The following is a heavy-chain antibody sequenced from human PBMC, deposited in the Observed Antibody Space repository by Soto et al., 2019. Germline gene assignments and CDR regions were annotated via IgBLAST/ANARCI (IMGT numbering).Heavy chain of an antibody. CDR2: ISASGRS. CDR1: GDFISNFY. Sequence: QVQLQESGPGLVKPSETLSLTCTVSGDFISNFYWSWIRQPAGKGLQSLGRISASGRSNYNPNLQSRVAMSRDTSTNQFSLRLTSLSASDTAVYFWARGMGRDFDLGGRGTLVTVFS. D-gene: IGHD2-8*01. J-gene: IGHJ2*01. CDR3: ARGMGRDFDL. V-gene: IGHV4-4*07.